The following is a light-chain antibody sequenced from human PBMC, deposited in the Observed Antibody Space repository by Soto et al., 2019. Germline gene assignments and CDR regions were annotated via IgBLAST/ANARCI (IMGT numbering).Light chain of an antibody. CDR1: QSLRDNY. V-gene: IGKV3-20*01. CDR2: SAT. J-gene: IGKJ4*01. Sequence: EIVLTQSPGTLSLSPGDRATLSCRASQSLRDNYLAWYQQKPGQTPSLLIYSATSRATGIPDRFSGSGSGTDFTLTISRLEPEDFAVYYCQQFNSSPLTSGAGTKV. CDR3: QQFNSSPLT.